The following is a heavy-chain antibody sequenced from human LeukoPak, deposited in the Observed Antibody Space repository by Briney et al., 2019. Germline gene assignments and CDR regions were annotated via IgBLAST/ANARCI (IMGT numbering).Heavy chain of an antibody. CDR1: GFTFSNYG. V-gene: IGHV3-30*18. D-gene: IGHD2-21*02. CDR2: ISYDGSNK. J-gene: IGHJ4*02. CDR3: AKAARLAYCGGDCYLLDY. Sequence: GGSLRLSCAASGFTFSNYGMHWVRQAPGKGLEWVTLISYDGSNKYYADSVKGRFTISRDNSKNTLYLQMNSLRAEDTAVYYCAKAARLAYCGGDCYLLDYWGQGTLVTVSS.